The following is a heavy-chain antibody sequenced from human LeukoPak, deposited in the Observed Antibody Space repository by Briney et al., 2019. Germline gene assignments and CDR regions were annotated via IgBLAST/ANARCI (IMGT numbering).Heavy chain of an antibody. CDR3: ARGLPSLVTIGY. CDR1: GGSFSGYY. J-gene: IGHJ4*02. Sequence: RASETLSLTCAVYGGSFSGYYWSWIRQPPGKGLEWIGEINHSGSTNYNPSLKSRVTISVDTSKNQFSLKLSSVTAADTAVYYCARGLPSLVTIGYWGQGTLVTVSS. V-gene: IGHV4-34*01. CDR2: INHSGST. D-gene: IGHD2-21*02.